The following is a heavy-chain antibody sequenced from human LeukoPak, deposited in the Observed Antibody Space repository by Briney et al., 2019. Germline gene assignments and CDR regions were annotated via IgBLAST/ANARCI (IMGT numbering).Heavy chain of an antibody. Sequence: GGSLRLSCAASGFTFSSYAMSWVRQAPGKGLEWVSYITSSSSTIYYADSVKGRFIISRDNAKNSVFLQMSRLRAEDTAVYYCTRTIYGASKGELDLWGQGTLVSVSS. J-gene: IGHJ4*02. CDR1: GFTFSSYA. V-gene: IGHV3-48*04. CDR3: TRTIYGASKGELDL. CDR2: ITSSSSTI. D-gene: IGHD3-16*01.